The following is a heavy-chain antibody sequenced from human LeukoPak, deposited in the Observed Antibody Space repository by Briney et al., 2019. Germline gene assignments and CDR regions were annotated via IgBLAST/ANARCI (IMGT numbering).Heavy chain of an antibody. J-gene: IGHJ6*03. D-gene: IGHD2-2*01. CDR2: INWDGAST. V-gene: IGHV3-20*04. Sequence: GGSRRLSCPASGFRFDDYSMNWVRHVPGKGLEWVAGINWDGASTGYGGSMKGRFTISRDNGKNSLYLQMNSLRVEDTAVYYCGRVHCSTNSCYDYYDYYMDVSGKGTTVTVSS. CDR3: GRVHCSTNSCYDYYDYYMDV. CDR1: GFRFDDYS.